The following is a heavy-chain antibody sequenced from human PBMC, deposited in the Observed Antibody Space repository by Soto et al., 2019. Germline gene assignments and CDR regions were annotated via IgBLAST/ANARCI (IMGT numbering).Heavy chain of an antibody. CDR3: ARPDGYSSSWPFDY. CDR2: IWYDGSNK. J-gene: IGHJ4*02. D-gene: IGHD6-13*01. V-gene: IGHV3-33*01. CDR1: GFTFSSYG. Sequence: GGSLRLSCAASGFTFSSYGMHWVRQAPGKGLEWVAIIWYDGSNKYYADSVKGRFTISRDNSKNTLYLQMNSLRAEDTAVYYCARPDGYSSSWPFDYWGQGTLVTVSS.